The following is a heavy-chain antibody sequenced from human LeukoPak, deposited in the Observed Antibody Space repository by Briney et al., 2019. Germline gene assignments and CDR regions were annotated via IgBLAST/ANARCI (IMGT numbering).Heavy chain of an antibody. CDR2: IYHSGTT. J-gene: IGHJ5*02. Sequence: SETLSLTCTVSSYSISSGYYWGWIRQPPGTGLEWIGSIYHSGTTYYNPSLKSRLTISVDTSKNQFSLKLSSVTTADTAVYYCARVPHGETIFGVVLYWFDPWGQGTLVTVFS. V-gene: IGHV4-38-2*02. D-gene: IGHD3-3*01. CDR1: SYSISSGYY. CDR3: ARVPHGETIFGVVLYWFDP.